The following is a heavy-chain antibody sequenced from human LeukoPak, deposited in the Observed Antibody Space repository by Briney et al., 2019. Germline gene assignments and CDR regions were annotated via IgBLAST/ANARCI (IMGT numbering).Heavy chain of an antibody. CDR3: ARELWFGESIGFDY. J-gene: IGHJ4*02. D-gene: IGHD3-10*01. CDR2: IYSGGST. CDR1: GFTVSSNY. Sequence: GGSLRLSCAASGFTVSSNYMSWVRQAPGKGLEWVSDIYSGGSTYYADSVKGRFTISRDNSKNTLYLQMNSLRAEDTAVYYCARELWFGESIGFDYWGQGTLVTVSS. V-gene: IGHV3-53*01.